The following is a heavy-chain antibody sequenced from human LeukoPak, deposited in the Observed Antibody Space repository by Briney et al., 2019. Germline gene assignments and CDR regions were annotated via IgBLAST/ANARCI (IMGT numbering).Heavy chain of an antibody. CDR1: GFTFSSYS. J-gene: IGHJ4*02. V-gene: IGHV3-21*01. CDR2: ISSGSSYI. CDR3: ARDWGPNYGSGSYYNDPYFDY. D-gene: IGHD3-10*01. Sequence: GGSLRLSCAASGFTFSSYSMNWVRQAPGKGLEWVSSISSGSSYIYYADSVKGRFTISRDNAKNSLYLQMNSLRAEYTAVYYCARDWGPNYGSGSYYNDPYFDYWGQGTLVTVSS.